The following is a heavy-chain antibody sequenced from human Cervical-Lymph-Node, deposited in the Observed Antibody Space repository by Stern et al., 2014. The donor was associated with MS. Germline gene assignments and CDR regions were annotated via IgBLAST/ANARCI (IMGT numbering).Heavy chain of an antibody. CDR3: TRDDGGGVDY. CDR2: IIPVFVKS. D-gene: IGHD3-16*01. CDR1: GGTFKNYA. Sequence: VQLVQSGAEVKRPGSSVKVSCRASGGTFKNYAVSWVRQAPGQGLEWMVWIIPVFVKSDYAKNLQGRLTITADKSTGTVYIELRNLRYDDTSVFFCTRDDGGGVDYWGQGTPITVSS. V-gene: IGHV1-69*06. J-gene: IGHJ4*02.